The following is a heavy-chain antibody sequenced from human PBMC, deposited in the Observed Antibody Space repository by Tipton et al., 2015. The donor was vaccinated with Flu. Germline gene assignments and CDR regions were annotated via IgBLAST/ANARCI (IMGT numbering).Heavy chain of an antibody. CDR1: GGSISTYY. V-gene: IGHV4-59*07. CDR2: IYYSGLT. CDR3: ARGPFWSASPDY. Sequence: GLVKPSDTLSLTCTVSGGSISTYYWNWIRQPPGKGLEWIGYIYYSGLTYHNPSLKSRVTMSVDTSKNQFSLNLNSVTAADTAVYYCARGPFWSASPDYWGQGTQVSVSS. D-gene: IGHD3-3*01. J-gene: IGHJ4*01.